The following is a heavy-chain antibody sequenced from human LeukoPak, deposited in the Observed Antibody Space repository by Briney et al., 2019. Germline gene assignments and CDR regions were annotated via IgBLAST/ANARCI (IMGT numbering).Heavy chain of an antibody. CDR2: IIPILGIA. J-gene: IGHJ5*02. CDR3: ARDQSGIVAAGIVVYNWFDP. D-gene: IGHD6-13*01. Sequence: SVKVSCKASGGTFSSYAISWVRQAPGQGLEWMGRIIPILGIANYAQKFQGRVTITADKSTSTAYMELSSLRSEDTAVYYCARDQSGIVAAGIVVYNWFDPWGQGTLVTVSS. V-gene: IGHV1-69*04. CDR1: GGTFSSYA.